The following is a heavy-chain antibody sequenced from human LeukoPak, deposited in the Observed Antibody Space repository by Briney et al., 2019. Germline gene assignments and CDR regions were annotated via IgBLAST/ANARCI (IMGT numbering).Heavy chain of an antibody. Sequence: QSWGSLRLSCAASGFTFSSYAMNWVRQVPGKGLEWVSVISGGGGTTNYADSVKGRFTISRDNSKNNLYLQMSSLTVEDTAVYYCAKEWGYYSSWSYAIDIWGQGTMVTVSS. CDR3: AKEWGYYSSWSYAIDI. D-gene: IGHD6-13*01. CDR2: ISGGGGTT. CDR1: GFTFSSYA. V-gene: IGHV3-23*01. J-gene: IGHJ3*02.